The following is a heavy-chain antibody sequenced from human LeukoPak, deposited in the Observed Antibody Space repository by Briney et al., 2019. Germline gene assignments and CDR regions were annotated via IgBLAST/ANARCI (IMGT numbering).Heavy chain of an antibody. J-gene: IGHJ6*03. D-gene: IGHD6-13*01. CDR1: GGSISSSNW. Sequence: SETLSLTCAVSGGSISSSNWWSWIRQPPGKGLEWIGEIYHSGSTNYNPSLKSRVTISVDTSKNQFSLKLSSVTAADTAVYYCASQQQLAPRRGSLFYKYYYYMDVWGKGTTVTVSS. V-gene: IGHV4-4*02. CDR2: IYHSGST. CDR3: ASQQQLAPRRGSLFYKYYYYMDV.